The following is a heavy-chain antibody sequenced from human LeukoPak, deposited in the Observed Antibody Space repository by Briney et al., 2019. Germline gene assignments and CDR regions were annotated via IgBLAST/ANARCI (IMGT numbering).Heavy chain of an antibody. Sequence: PSETLSLTCTVSGVSISSSNYCWGWIRQPPGKGLEWIGSICYSYSGTTYYNPSLKSRLTISVDTSESQFSLKLSSVTAADTAVYYCARASSSSAFDYWGQGTLVTVSS. CDR2: ICYSYSGTT. D-gene: IGHD6-13*01. J-gene: IGHJ4*02. CDR3: ARASSSSAFDY. V-gene: IGHV4-39*07. CDR1: GVSISSSNYC.